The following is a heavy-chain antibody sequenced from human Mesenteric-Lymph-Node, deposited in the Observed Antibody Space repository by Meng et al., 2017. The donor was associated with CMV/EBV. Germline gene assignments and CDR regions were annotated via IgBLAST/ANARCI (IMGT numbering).Heavy chain of an antibody. CDR1: GFTVSSNY. CDR3: ARDRSNGGYYFGMDV. D-gene: IGHD2-8*01. V-gene: IGHV3-53*01. J-gene: IGHJ6*02. Sequence: GGSLRLSCAASGFTVSSNYMSWVRQAPGKGLEWVSIIYSGGSTYYADSVKGRFTISRDNSKNTLYLQMNSLRVEDTVVYYCARDRSNGGYYFGMDVWGQGTTVTVSS. CDR2: IYSGGST.